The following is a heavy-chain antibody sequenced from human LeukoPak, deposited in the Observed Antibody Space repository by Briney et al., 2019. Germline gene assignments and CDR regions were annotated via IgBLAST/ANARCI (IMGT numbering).Heavy chain of an antibody. J-gene: IGHJ6*03. D-gene: IGHD2-15*01. CDR3: AKISGSYYYYYYMDV. CDR1: VYTFTGYG. CDR2: ISAYNVNT. V-gene: IGHV1-18*01. Sequence: ASVKVSSKAFVYTFTGYGISWVRQAPGQGLEWMGWISAYNVNTNYAQKLQGRVTMTTDTSTSTAYMELRSLRSDDTAVYYCAKISGSYYYYYYMDVWGKGTTVTVSS.